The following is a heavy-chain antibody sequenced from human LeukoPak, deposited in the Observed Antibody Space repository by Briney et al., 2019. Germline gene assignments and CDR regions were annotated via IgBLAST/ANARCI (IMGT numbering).Heavy chain of an antibody. D-gene: IGHD3-22*01. V-gene: IGHV4-39*07. Sequence: ASETLSLTCTVSGGSISSGGYYWSWIRQHPGKGLEWIGSIYYSGSTYYNPSLKSRVTISVDTSKNQFSLKLSSVTAADTAVYYCARWEYYYDSSGSPQWGQGTLVTVSS. CDR2: IYYSGST. J-gene: IGHJ4*02. CDR3: ARWEYYYDSSGSPQ. CDR1: GGSISSGGYY.